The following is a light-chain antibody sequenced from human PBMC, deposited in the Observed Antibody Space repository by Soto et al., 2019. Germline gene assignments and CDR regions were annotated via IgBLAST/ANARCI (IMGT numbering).Light chain of an antibody. J-gene: IGKJ1*01. V-gene: IGKV1-6*01. Sequence: AIQMTQSPSSLSASVGDRVTITCRASQGIRNDLGWYQQKPGKAPKLLIYAASSLQSGVPSRFSGSGYGTDFTLTISSLQPEDVATYYCRQDYNSLRTFGQGTKVEIK. CDR1: QGIRND. CDR2: AAS. CDR3: RQDYNSLRT.